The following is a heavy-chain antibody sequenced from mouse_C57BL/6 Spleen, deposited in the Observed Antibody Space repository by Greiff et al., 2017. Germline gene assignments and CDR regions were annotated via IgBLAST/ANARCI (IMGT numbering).Heavy chain of an antibody. V-gene: IGHV3-6*01. CDR2: ISYDGSN. CDR3: ARGRQLRLRGFDY. CDR1: GYSITSGYY. Sequence: VQLQQSGPGLVKPSQSLSLTCSVTGYSITSGYYWNWIRQFPGNNLEWMGYISYDGSNNYNPSLKNRLSITRDTSKNQFFLKLNSVTTEDSATYYCARGRQLRLRGFDYWGQVTTLTVSS. J-gene: IGHJ2*01. D-gene: IGHD3-2*02.